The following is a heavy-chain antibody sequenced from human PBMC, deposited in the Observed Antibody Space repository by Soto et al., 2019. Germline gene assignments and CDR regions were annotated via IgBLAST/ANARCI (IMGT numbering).Heavy chain of an antibody. CDR1: GYSISSGYY. J-gene: IGHJ3*02. Sequence: KTSETLSLTCAVSGYSISSGYYWGWIRQPPGKGLEWIGSIYHSGSTYYNPSLKSRVTISVDTSKNQFSLKLSSVTAADTAVYYCASRRDLTYCSSTSCYDDAFDIWGQGTMVTVSS. CDR3: ASRRDLTYCSSTSCYDDAFDI. V-gene: IGHV4-38-2*01. D-gene: IGHD2-2*01. CDR2: IYHSGST.